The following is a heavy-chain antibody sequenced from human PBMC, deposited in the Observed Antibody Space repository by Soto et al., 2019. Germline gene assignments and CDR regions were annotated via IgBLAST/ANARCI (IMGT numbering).Heavy chain of an antibody. V-gene: IGHV3-23*01. CDR2: VSIGGST. CDR3: AKRRGAGGHFDY. CDR1: GFTFSSYA. Sequence: VQLLESGGGLVQPEGSLRLSCAASGFTFSSYAMGWVRQGPGKGLEWVAVVSIGGSTHYADSARGRFTVSRDNSKYTLSLQMNSLAAEVSAVYFCAKRRGAGGHFDYWGQGALVTVSS. D-gene: IGHD2-15*01. J-gene: IGHJ4*02.